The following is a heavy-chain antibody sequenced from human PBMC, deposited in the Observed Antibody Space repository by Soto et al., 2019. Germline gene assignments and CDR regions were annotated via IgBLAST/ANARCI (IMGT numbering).Heavy chain of an antibody. Sequence: ESGGGLVQPGGSLRLSCVGSGFTLSSYWMSWARQAPGKGLEWLANIKQDGSEQHYVDSVKGRFSISRDNAQNSLFLHMSSLRDEDTAVYYCARGSSLNCWGQGTLVTVSS. V-gene: IGHV3-7*01. CDR2: IKQDGSEQ. CDR1: GFTLSSYW. D-gene: IGHD6-13*01. CDR3: ARGSSLNC. J-gene: IGHJ4*02.